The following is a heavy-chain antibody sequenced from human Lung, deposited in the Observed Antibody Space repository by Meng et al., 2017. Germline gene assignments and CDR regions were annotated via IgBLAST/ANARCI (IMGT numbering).Heavy chain of an antibody. CDR2: MSFDGAQI. Sequence: QVGLVEVGGGVVKPGGSLRLSCAASGFTFNTYAMHWVRQAPGKGLEWVSLMSFDGAQIYYSDSVRGRFTISRDNSKNTLYLQMNSLRAEDTAVYYCARDKPPNDVWGRGTLVTVSS. CDR1: GFTFNTYA. V-gene: IGHV3-30*01. J-gene: IGHJ2*01. CDR3: ARDKPPNDV.